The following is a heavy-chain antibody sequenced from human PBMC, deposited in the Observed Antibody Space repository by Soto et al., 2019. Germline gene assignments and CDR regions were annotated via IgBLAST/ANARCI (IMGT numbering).Heavy chain of an antibody. Sequence: SETLSLTCTVSGGSISSYYWSWIRQPAGKGLEWIGRIYTSGSTNYNPSLKSRVTMSVDTSKNQFSLKLSSVTAADTAVYYCARVVNDWNDDNWFDPWGQGTLVTVSS. J-gene: IGHJ5*02. D-gene: IGHD1-1*01. V-gene: IGHV4-4*07. CDR1: GGSISSYY. CDR3: ARVVNDWNDDNWFDP. CDR2: IYTSGST.